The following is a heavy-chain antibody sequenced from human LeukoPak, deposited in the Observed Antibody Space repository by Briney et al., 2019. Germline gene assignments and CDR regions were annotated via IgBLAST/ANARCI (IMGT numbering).Heavy chain of an antibody. CDR2: IYYSGST. D-gene: IGHD1-14*01. CDR1: GGSISSYY. Sequence: SETLSLTCTVSGGSISSYYWSWIRQPPGKGLEWIGYIYYSGSTNYNPSLKSRVTISVDTSKNQFSLKLSSVTAADTAVYYCAGLIRPGWFDPWGQGTLVTVSS. V-gene: IGHV4-59*01. CDR3: AGLIRPGWFDP. J-gene: IGHJ5*02.